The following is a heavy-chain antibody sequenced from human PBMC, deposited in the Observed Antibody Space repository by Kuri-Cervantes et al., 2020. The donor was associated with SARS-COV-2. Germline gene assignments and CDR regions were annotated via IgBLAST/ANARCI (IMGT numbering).Heavy chain of an antibody. V-gene: IGHV4-39*07. CDR3: ARDPYRGESTFDY. CDR2: IYFSGQT. D-gene: IGHD3-10*01. J-gene: IGHJ4*02. CDR1: GGSVDNKNYF. Sequence: SETLSLTCTVSGGSVDNKNYFWHWIRQPPGKGLEWIGKIYFSGQTHYSPSLKSRVTISLDTSKSQFSLSLNSLTAADTAVYFCARDPYRGESTFDYWGQGTLVTDSS.